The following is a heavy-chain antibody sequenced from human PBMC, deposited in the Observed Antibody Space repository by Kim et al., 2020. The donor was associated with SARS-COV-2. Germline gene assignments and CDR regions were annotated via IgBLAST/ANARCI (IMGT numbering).Heavy chain of an antibody. Sequence: ASVKVSCKASGYTFTSYAMHWVRQAPGQRLEWMGWINAGNGNTKYSQKFQGRVTITRDTSASTAYMELSSLRSEDTAVYYCAREEVAWLVLTGPFDYWGQGTLVTVSS. CDR1: GYTFTSYA. V-gene: IGHV1-3*01. CDR3: AREEVAWLVLTGPFDY. CDR2: INAGNGNT. J-gene: IGHJ4*02. D-gene: IGHD6-19*01.